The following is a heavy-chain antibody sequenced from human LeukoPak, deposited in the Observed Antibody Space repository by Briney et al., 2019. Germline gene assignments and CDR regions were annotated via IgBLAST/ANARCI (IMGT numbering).Heavy chain of an antibody. CDR1: GYTFTGYY. V-gene: IGHV1-2*02. CDR2: INPNSGGT. D-gene: IGHD3-9*01. J-gene: IGHJ4*02. Sequence: WASVKVSCKASGYTFTGYYMHWVRQAPGQGLEWMGWINPNSGGTNYAQKFQGRVTMTRDTSISTAYMELSRLRSDDTAVYYCARGTLLRYFDWLLPDSDIDYWGQGTLATVSS. CDR3: ARGTLLRYFDWLLPDSDIDY.